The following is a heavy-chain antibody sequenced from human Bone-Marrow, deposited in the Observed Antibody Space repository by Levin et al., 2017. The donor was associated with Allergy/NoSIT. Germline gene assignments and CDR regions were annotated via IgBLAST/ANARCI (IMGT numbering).Heavy chain of an antibody. J-gene: IGHJ4*02. CDR2: IKQDGSEK. D-gene: IGHD2-15*01. V-gene: IGHV3-7*01. Sequence: LSLTCAASGFTFSIYWMGWVRQAPGKGLEWVANIKQDGSEKYYVDSVKGRFTISRDNAKNSLYLQMNSLRAEDTAVYYCARDSGSATPHFDYWGQGTLVTVSS. CDR1: GFTFSIYW. CDR3: ARDSGSATPHFDY.